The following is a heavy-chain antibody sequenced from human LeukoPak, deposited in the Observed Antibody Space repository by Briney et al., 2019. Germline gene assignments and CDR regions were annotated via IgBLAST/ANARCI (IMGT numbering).Heavy chain of an antibody. Sequence: GGSLRLSCTASGFTFGDYAMSWFRQAPGKGLEWVGFIRSKAYGGTTEYAASVKGRFTISRDDSKSIAYLQMTSLKTEDTAVYYCTRDGSSWPTNNYYYYMDVWGKGTTVTVSS. CDR1: GFTFGDYA. V-gene: IGHV3-49*03. J-gene: IGHJ6*03. CDR3: TRDGSSWPTNNYYYYMDV. D-gene: IGHD6-13*01. CDR2: IRSKAYGGTT.